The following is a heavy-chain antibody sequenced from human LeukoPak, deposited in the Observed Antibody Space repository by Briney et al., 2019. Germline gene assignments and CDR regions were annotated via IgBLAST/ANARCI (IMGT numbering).Heavy chain of an antibody. D-gene: IGHD5-24*01. Sequence: GGSLRLSCAASGFTFSSYWMHWVRQAPGKGLVWVSRISSDGSSTSYADSVKGRFTISRDNAQNTLYLQMNSLRAEDTAVYYCARGNTATMSPFDYWGQGTLVTVSS. CDR2: ISSDGSST. CDR1: GFTFSSYW. J-gene: IGHJ4*02. V-gene: IGHV3-74*01. CDR3: ARGNTATMSPFDY.